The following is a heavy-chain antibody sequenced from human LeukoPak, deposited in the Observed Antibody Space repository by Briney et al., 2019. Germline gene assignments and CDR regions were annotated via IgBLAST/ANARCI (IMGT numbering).Heavy chain of an antibody. D-gene: IGHD3-22*01. V-gene: IGHV3-21*01. CDR2: ISFSSNNI. J-gene: IGHJ4*02. CDR1: GFTFSSYS. CDR3: ARDLFYYDNSGYYYFDY. Sequence: GGSLRLSCAASGFTFSSYSMNWVRQAPGKGLEWVSSISFSSNNIFYADSVKGRFTISRDNAKNSLYLQMNSLRAEDTAVYYCARDLFYYDNSGYYYFDYWGQGTLVTVPS.